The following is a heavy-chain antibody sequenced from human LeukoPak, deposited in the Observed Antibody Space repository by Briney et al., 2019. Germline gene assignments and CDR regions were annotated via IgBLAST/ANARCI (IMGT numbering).Heavy chain of an antibody. CDR1: GFTFSSYG. D-gene: IGHD6-13*01. Sequence: GRSLRLSCAASGFTFSSYGMHWVRQAPGKGLEWVAVIRYDGSNKYYADSVKGRFTISRDNTTNTLYLQMNSLRAEDTAVYYCARTIYSSSWYILTFGWGQGTLVTVSS. CDR2: IRYDGSNK. J-gene: IGHJ4*02. V-gene: IGHV3-33*01. CDR3: ARTIYSSSWYILTFG.